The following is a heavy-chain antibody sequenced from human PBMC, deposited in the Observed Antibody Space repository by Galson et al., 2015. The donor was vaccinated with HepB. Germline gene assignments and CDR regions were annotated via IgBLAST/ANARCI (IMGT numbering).Heavy chain of an antibody. V-gene: IGHV1-18*01. CDR1: GYTFTSYG. CDR3: AREQFGGDDSGELLQP. D-gene: IGHD1-26*01. J-gene: IGHJ5*02. CDR2: ISVYNGNT. Sequence: SVKVSCKASGYTFTSYGISWVRQAPGQGLEWMGWISVYNGNTNYAQKLQGRVTMTTDTSTSTAYMELRSLRSDDTAVYYRAREQFGGDDSGELLQPWGQGTLVTVSS.